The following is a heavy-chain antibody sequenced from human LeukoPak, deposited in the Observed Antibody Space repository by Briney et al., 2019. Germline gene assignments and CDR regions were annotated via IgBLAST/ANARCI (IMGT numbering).Heavy chain of an antibody. D-gene: IGHD4-17*01. Sequence: GGSLRLSCAASGFTFSSYSMNWVRQAPGKGLEWVSSISSSSSYIYYADSVKGRFTISRDNAKNSLYLQMNSLRPEDTAVYYCARDSDYGDWFDPWGQGTLVTVSS. V-gene: IGHV3-21*01. CDR1: GFTFSSYS. J-gene: IGHJ5*02. CDR2: ISSSSSYI. CDR3: ARDSDYGDWFDP.